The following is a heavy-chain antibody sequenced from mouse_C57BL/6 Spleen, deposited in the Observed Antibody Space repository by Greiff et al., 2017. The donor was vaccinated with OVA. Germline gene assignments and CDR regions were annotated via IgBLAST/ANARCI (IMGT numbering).Heavy chain of an antibody. CDR2: IDPSDSET. CDR1: GYTFTSYW. Sequence: QLQQPGAELVRPGSSVKLSCKASGYTFTSYWMHWVKQRPIQGLEWIGNIDPSDSETHYNQKFKDKATLTVDKSSSTAYMQLSSLTSEDSAVYYGAREITTVVAPHAMDYWGQGTSVTVSS. D-gene: IGHD1-1*01. V-gene: IGHV1-52*01. CDR3: AREITTVVAPHAMDY. J-gene: IGHJ4*01.